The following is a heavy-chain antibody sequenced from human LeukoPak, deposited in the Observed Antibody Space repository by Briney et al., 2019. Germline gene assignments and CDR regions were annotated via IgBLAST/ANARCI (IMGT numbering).Heavy chain of an antibody. CDR1: GFTFSDYD. CDR3: ARDRHFGGGNFDF. V-gene: IGHV3-21*01. Sequence: PGGSLRLSCAASGFTFSDYDMNWVRQAPGKGLEWVSSINSRNTYIYYADSVKGRFTISRDNAKNSLYLQMNSLRAEDTAVYYCARDRHFGGGNFDFWGQGTLVTVSS. D-gene: IGHD3-3*02. CDR2: INSRNTYI. J-gene: IGHJ4*02.